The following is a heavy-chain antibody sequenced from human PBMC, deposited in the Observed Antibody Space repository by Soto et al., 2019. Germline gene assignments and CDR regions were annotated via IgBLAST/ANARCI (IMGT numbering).Heavy chain of an antibody. CDR2: ISGSGGST. CDR1: GFTFSSYA. CDR3: AKDSRFLEWLLYRYTAGYFDY. V-gene: IGHV3-23*01. Sequence: GGSLRLSCVASGFTFSSYAMSWVRQAPGKGLEWVSAISGSGGSTYYADSVKGRFTISRDNSKNTLYLQMNSLRAEDTAVYYCAKDSRFLEWLLYRYTAGYFDYWGQGTLVTVSS. J-gene: IGHJ4*02. D-gene: IGHD3-3*01.